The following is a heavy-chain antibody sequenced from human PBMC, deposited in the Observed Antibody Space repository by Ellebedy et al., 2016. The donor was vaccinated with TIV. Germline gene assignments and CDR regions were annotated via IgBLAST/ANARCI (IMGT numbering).Heavy chain of an antibody. Sequence: GESLKISCQGSGYSFTSYWISWVRQMPGKGLEWMGRIDPSDSYTNYSPSFQGHVTISADKSISTAYLQWSSLKASDTAMYYCARHVPQYSGYDSPYGMDVWGQGTTVTVSS. CDR1: GYSFTSYW. CDR2: IDPSDSYT. CDR3: ARHVPQYSGYDSPYGMDV. V-gene: IGHV5-10-1*01. J-gene: IGHJ6*02. D-gene: IGHD5-12*01.